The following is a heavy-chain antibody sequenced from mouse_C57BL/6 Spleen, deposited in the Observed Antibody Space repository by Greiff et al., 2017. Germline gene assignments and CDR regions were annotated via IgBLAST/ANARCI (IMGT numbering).Heavy chain of an antibody. V-gene: IGHV10-1*01. J-gene: IGHJ4*01. CDR1: GFSFNTYA. Sequence: VQLKESGGGLVQPKGSLKLSCAASGFSFNTYALNWFRQAPGMGLEWVARIRSKSNNYATYYSASVKDRFTISRDDSESMLYLQMNNLKTEDTAMYYCVRRAASFYEEDYAMDYWGQGTSVTVSS. CDR2: IRSKSNNYAT. CDR3: VRRAASFYEEDYAMDY. D-gene: IGHD1-1*01.